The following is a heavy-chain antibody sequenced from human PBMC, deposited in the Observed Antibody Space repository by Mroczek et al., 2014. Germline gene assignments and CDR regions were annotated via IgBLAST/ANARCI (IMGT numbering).Heavy chain of an antibody. J-gene: IGHJ6*02. Sequence: QVQLQQWGAGLLKPSETLSLTCAVYGGSFSGYYWSWIRQPPGKGLEWIGEINHSGSANYNPSLKSRVTISVDTSKNQFSLKLSSVTAADTAVYYCARGRGRNYCSGGSCTLYYYYGMDVWGQGTTVTVSS. V-gene: IGHV4-34*01. D-gene: IGHD2-15*01. CDR3: ARGRGRNYCSGGSCTLYYYYGMDV. CDR2: INHSGSA. CDR1: GGSFSGYY.